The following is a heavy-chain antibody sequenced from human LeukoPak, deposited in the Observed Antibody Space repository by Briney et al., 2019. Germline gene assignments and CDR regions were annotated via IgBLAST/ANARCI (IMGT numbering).Heavy chain of an antibody. V-gene: IGHV3-23*01. CDR2: ISGSGGST. CDR3: ASYGSGSYRAEDY. CDR1: GFTFSSYA. D-gene: IGHD3-10*01. J-gene: IGHJ4*02. Sequence: GGSLRLSCAASGFTFSSYAMSWVRQAPGKGLEWVSAISGSGGSTYYADSVKGRFTISRDNAKNSLYLQMNSLRAEDTAVYYCASYGSGSYRAEDYWGQGTLVTVSS.